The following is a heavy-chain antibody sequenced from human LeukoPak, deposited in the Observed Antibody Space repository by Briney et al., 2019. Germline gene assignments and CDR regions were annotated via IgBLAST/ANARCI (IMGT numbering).Heavy chain of an antibody. Sequence: GGSLRLSCAASGFTFSSYAMSWVRQAPGKGLEWVSTIIGSGDNTYYADSVKGRFTISRDNSKNTLYLQTNSLRAEDTAVYYCAKSGGRWTNYYFDYRGPGTLVTVSS. V-gene: IGHV3-23*01. CDR2: IIGSGDNT. J-gene: IGHJ4*02. CDR3: AKSGGRWTNYYFDY. CDR1: GFTFSSYA. D-gene: IGHD2-8*01.